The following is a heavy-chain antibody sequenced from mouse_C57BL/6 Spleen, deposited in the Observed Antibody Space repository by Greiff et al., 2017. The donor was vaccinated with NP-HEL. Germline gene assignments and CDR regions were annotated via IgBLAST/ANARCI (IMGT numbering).Heavy chain of an antibody. CDR1: GYAFSSSW. J-gene: IGHJ3*01. D-gene: IGHD3-2*02. CDR2: IYPGDGDT. Sequence: VQLQQSGPELVKPGASVKISCKASGYAFSSSWLNWVKQRPGKGLEWIGRIYPGDGDTNYNGKFKSKATLTADKPSSTAYMHLSSLTSEDSAVYFCARGGITAQGFAYWGQGTLVTVSA. CDR3: ARGGITAQGFAY. V-gene: IGHV1-82*01.